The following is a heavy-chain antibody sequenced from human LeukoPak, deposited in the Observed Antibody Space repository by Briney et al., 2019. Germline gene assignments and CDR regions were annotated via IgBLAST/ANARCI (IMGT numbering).Heavy chain of an antibody. CDR1: GGSFNNFY. CDR2: ISHTGGT. V-gene: IGHV4-59*01. CDR3: ARVTDWNDFDY. J-gene: IGHJ4*02. Sequence: SETLSLTCTVSGGSFNNFYWSWIRRPPGKGLEWTGYISHTGGTTGNTNYNPSLKSRVTISVDTSKNQFSLKLSSVTAADTAVYYCARVTDWNDFDYWGQGTLVTVSS. D-gene: IGHD1-1*01.